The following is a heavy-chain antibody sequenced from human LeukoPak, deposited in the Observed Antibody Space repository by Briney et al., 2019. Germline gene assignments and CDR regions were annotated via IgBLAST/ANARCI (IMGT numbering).Heavy chain of an antibody. CDR2: IYHSGST. D-gene: IGHD4-17*01. V-gene: IGHV4-38-2*01. J-gene: IGHJ4*02. CDR3: ARFSATVTL. Sequence: SETLSLTCAVSGYSISSGYYWGWIRQPPGKGLEWIGSIYHSGSTYYNPSLKSRVTISVDTSKNQFSLKLSSVTAADTAVYYCARFSATVTLWGQGTLVTVSS. CDR1: GYSISSGYY.